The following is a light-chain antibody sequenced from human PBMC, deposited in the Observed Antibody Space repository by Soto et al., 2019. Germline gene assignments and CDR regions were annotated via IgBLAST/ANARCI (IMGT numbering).Light chain of an antibody. Sequence: QSVLTQPPSVSGAPGHRVTISCTGSSSNIGAGYHVHWYQQLPGTAPKLLIYGNSNRPSGVPDRFSGSKSGTSASLAITGLQAEDEADYYCQSYDNSLSGFWVFGGGTKLIVL. V-gene: IGLV1-40*01. CDR2: GNS. J-gene: IGLJ3*02. CDR1: SSNIGAGYH. CDR3: QSYDNSLSGFWV.